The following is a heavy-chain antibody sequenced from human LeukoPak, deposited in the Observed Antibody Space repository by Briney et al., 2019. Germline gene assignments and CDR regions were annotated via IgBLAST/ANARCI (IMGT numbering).Heavy chain of an antibody. J-gene: IGHJ5*02. D-gene: IGHD3-10*01. V-gene: IGHV4-34*01. CDR2: INHSGST. CDR1: GGSFSGYY. Sequence: PSETLSLTCAVYGGSFSGYYWSWIRQPPGKGLEWIGEINHSGSTNYNPSLKSRVTISVDTSKNQFSLKLSSVTAADTAVYYCARLGGSGSFIWFDPWGQGTLVTVSS. CDR3: ARLGGSGSFIWFDP.